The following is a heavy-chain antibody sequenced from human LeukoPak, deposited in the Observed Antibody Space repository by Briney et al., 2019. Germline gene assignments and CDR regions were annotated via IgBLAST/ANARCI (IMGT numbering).Heavy chain of an antibody. CDR3: AREGGTGAIAVAGTLPFDI. J-gene: IGHJ3*02. D-gene: IGHD6-19*01. CDR2: INHSGST. CDR1: GGSFSGYY. Sequence: PSETLSLTCAVYGGSFSGYYWSWIRQPPGKGLEWIGEINHSGSTNYNPSLKSRVTISVDTSKNQFSLKLSSVTAADTAVYYCAREGGTGAIAVAGTLPFDIWGQGTMVTVSS. V-gene: IGHV4-34*01.